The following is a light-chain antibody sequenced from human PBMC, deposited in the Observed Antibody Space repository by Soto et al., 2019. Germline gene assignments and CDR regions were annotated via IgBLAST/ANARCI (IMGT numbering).Light chain of an antibody. Sequence: EIVMTQSTATLSVSPGERATLSCGASQSVGGNLAWYQQKPGQAPRLLIYGASNRATGIPARFSGSGSGTDFTLTISSLEPEDFAIYYCQQRSGWPLITFGQGTRLEIK. V-gene: IGKV3-11*01. CDR1: QSVGGN. J-gene: IGKJ5*01. CDR3: QQRSGWPLIT. CDR2: GAS.